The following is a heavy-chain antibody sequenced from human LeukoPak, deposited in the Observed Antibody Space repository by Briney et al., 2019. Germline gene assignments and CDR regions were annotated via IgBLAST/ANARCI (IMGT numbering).Heavy chain of an antibody. V-gene: IGHV1-2*02. CDR1: GYTFTGYY. CDR3: ARVPPASKQNMIVVAPPRADAFDI. Sequence: VASVKVSCKASGYTFTGYYMHWVRQAPGQGLEWMGWINPNSGGTNYAQKFQGRVTMTRDTSISTAYMELSRLRSDDTAVYYCARVPPASKQNMIVVAPPRADAFDIWGQGTMVTVSS. D-gene: IGHD3-22*01. J-gene: IGHJ3*02. CDR2: INPNSGGT.